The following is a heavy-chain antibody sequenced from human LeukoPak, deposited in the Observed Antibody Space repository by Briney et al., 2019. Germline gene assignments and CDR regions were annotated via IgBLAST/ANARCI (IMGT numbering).Heavy chain of an antibody. CDR2: IYYSGST. Sequence: SLTCTVSGGSISSYYWSWIRQPPGKGLEWIGYIYYSGSTKYNPSLKSRVTISVDTSKNQFSLKLSSVTAADTAVYYCARDERSRYYYMDVWGKGTTVTVSS. CDR3: ARDERSRYYYMDV. V-gene: IGHV4-59*01. CDR1: GGSISSYY. J-gene: IGHJ6*03.